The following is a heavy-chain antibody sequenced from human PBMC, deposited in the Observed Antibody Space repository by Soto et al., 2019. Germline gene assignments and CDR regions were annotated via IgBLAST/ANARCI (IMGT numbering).Heavy chain of an antibody. Sequence: SETLSLTCTVSGGSISSYYWSWIRQPPGKGLEWIGYIYYSGSTNYNPSLKSRVTISVDTSKNQFSLKLSSVTAADTAVYYCARGSGHIGYSRGWPPGRDNWFDPWGQGTLVTVSS. CDR1: GGSISSYY. CDR2: IYYSGST. CDR3: ARGSGHIGYSRGWPPGRDNWFDP. D-gene: IGHD6-19*01. V-gene: IGHV4-59*01. J-gene: IGHJ5*02.